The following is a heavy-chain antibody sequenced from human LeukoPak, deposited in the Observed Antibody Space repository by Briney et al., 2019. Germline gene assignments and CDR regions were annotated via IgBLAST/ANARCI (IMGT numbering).Heavy chain of an antibody. CDR1: GFTFDDYG. Sequence: GGSLRLSCAASGFTFDDYGMSWVRQAPGKGLEWVSGINWNGGSTGYADSVKGRFTISRDNTKNSLYLQMNSLRAEDTALYYCARATQGNWFDPWGQGTLVTVSS. CDR3: ARATQGNWFDP. V-gene: IGHV3-20*04. J-gene: IGHJ5*02. CDR2: INWNGGST.